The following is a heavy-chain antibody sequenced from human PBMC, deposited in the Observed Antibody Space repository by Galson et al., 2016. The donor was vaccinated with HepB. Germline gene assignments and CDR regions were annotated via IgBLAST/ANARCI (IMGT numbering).Heavy chain of an antibody. D-gene: IGHD5-18*01. CDR2: TYYRSKWYN. CDR1: GDSVSSNVAT. CDR3: ARGGGPLGTAMFVDHFDY. J-gene: IGHJ4*02. Sequence: CAISGDSVSSNVATWHWIRQSPSRGLEWLGRTYYRSKWYNDYAVSVKSRITINPDTSKNQFSLHLNSVTPEDTAVYYCARGGGPLGTAMFVDHFDYWGQGTLDSVSS. V-gene: IGHV6-1*01.